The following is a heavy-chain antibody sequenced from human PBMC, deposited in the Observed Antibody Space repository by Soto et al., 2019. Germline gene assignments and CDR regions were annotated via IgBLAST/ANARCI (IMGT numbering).Heavy chain of an antibody. D-gene: IGHD3-16*01. V-gene: IGHV4-34*01. Sequence: SETLSLTCAVYGGSFSGYYWSWIRQPPGKGLEWIGEINHSGSTNYNPSLKSRVTISVDTSKNQFSLKLSSVTAADTAVYYCARGGGPRKTFDYWGQGTLVTVSS. J-gene: IGHJ4*02. CDR2: INHSGST. CDR3: ARGGGPRKTFDY. CDR1: GGSFSGYY.